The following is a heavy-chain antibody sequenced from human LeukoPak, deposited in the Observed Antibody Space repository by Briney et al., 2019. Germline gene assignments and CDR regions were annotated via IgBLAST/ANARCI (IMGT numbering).Heavy chain of an antibody. CDR2: IYYSGST. CDR3: ARHSGDGWFDP. V-gene: IGHV4-59*08. CDR1: GGSISSYY. D-gene: IGHD3-10*01. Sequence: PSETLSLTCTVSGGSISSYYWSWIRQPPGKGLEWIGYIYYSGSTNYNPSLKSRVTISVDTSKNQFSLKLSSVTAADTAVYYCARHSGDGWFDPWGQGTLVTVSS. J-gene: IGHJ5*02.